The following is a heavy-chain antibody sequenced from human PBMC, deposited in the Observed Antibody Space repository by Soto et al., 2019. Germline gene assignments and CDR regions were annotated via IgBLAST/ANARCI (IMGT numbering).Heavy chain of an antibody. J-gene: IGHJ4*02. Sequence: EVQLVESGGGLVQPGGSLRLSCAASGFTVSSNYMSWVRQAPGKGLEWVSVIYSGGSTYYADSVKGRFTISRDNSKNMLYLQMNSLRAEDTAVYYCARDRPGIYGSGSYLNYWGQGTLVTVSS. D-gene: IGHD3-10*01. V-gene: IGHV3-66*01. CDR3: ARDRPGIYGSGSYLNY. CDR2: IYSGGST. CDR1: GFTVSSNY.